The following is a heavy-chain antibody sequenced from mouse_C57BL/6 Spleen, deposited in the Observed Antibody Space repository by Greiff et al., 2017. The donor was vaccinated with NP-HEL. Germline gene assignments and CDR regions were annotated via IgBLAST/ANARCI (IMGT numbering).Heavy chain of an antibody. CDR2: IDPSDSYT. CDR1: GYTFTSYW. V-gene: IGHV1-50*01. Sequence: QVQLQQPGAELVKPGASVKLSCKASGYTFTSYWMQWVKQRPGQGLEWIGEIDPSDSYTNYNQKFKGKATLTVDTSSSTAYMQLSSLTSEDSAVYYCARSRGNGAMDYWGQGTSVTVSS. D-gene: IGHD2-1*01. J-gene: IGHJ4*01. CDR3: ARSRGNGAMDY.